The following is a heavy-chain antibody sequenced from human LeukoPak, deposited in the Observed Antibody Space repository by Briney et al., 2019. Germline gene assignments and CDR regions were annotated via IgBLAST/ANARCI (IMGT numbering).Heavy chain of an antibody. CDR1: GYTFTSYG. Sequence: ASVKVSCKASGYTFTSYGISWVRQAPGQGLEWMGWISAYNGNTNYAQKLQGRVTMTTDTSTSTAYMELRSPRSDDTAVYYCARDPHYCSSTSCYVGEFDYWGQGTLVTVSS. D-gene: IGHD2-2*01. V-gene: IGHV1-18*04. CDR3: ARDPHYCSSTSCYVGEFDY. J-gene: IGHJ4*02. CDR2: ISAYNGNT.